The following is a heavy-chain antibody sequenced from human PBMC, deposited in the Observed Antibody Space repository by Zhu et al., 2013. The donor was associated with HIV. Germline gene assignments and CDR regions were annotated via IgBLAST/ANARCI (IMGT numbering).Heavy chain of an antibody. V-gene: IGHV1-2*04. CDR1: GYTFTGYY. CDR2: INPNSGGT. J-gene: IGHJ4*02. CDR3: ARARSAAGKTFDY. Sequence: VQLVQSGAEVKKPGASVKVSCKASGYTFTGYYMHWVRQAPGQGLEWMGWINPNSGGTNYAQKFQGWVTMTRDTSISTAYMELSRLRSDDTAVYYCARARSAAGKTFDYWGQGTLVTVSS. D-gene: IGHD6-13*01.